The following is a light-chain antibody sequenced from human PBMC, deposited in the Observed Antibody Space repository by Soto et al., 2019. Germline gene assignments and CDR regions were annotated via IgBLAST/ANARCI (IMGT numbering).Light chain of an antibody. J-gene: IGLJ1*01. Sequence: QSALTQPPSASGSPGQSVTISCTGTSSDVGVYNFVSWYQQHPGKAPKLMIYEVSKRPSGVPDRFSGSKSGNTASLTVSGLQAEDEADYYCGSYTTSSNYVFGTGTKVTVL. CDR1: SSDVGVYNF. V-gene: IGLV2-8*01. CDR3: GSYTTSSNYV. CDR2: EVS.